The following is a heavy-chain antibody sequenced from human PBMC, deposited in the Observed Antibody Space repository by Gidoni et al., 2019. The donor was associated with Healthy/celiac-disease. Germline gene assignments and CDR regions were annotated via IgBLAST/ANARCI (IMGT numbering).Heavy chain of an antibody. J-gene: IGHJ6*03. V-gene: IGHV1-8*01. CDR3: ARGAYSYGDTYYYYYYYMDV. Sequence: QVQLVQSGAEVKKPGASVKVSCKASGYTFTSYDINWVRQATGQGLEWMGWMNPNSGNTGYAQKFQGRVTMTRNTSISTAYMELSSLRSEDTAVYYCARGAYSYGDTYYYYYYYMDVWGKGTTVTVSS. CDR1: GYTFTSYD. D-gene: IGHD5-18*01. CDR2: MNPNSGNT.